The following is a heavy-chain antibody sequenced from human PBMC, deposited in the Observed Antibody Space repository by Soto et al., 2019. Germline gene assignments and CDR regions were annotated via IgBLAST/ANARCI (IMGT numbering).Heavy chain of an antibody. V-gene: IGHV2-5*02. CDR2: IYWDDDK. Sequence: QITLKESGPTLVKPTQTLAVTCTFSTFIHSTGGVGVGWIRQPPGKALEWLALIYWDDDKRYSPSLRSRLTITKDTSKNQVVLTMTNMDPVDTATYYCIQSRCGGDCLQSYASYYYYGMDVWGQGTTVTVSS. J-gene: IGHJ6*02. CDR3: IQSRCGGDCLQSYASYYYYGMDV. D-gene: IGHD2-21*02. CDR1: TFIHSTGGVG.